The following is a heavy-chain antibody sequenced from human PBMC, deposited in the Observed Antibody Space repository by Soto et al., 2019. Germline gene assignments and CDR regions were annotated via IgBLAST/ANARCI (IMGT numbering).Heavy chain of an antibody. CDR1: GFTFSIYA. CDR2: VSSGGGTT. J-gene: IGHJ4*02. CDR3: AKVPRGFGSSWLIS. V-gene: IGHV3-23*01. Sequence: PGGSLRLSCAASGFTFSIYAMSCVRQAPGKGLEWVSTVSSGGGTTYYADSVKGRFTISRDNSKNTLYLQMNTLRAEDTAVYYCAKVPRGFGSSWLISRGQGIRVTVAS. D-gene: IGHD3-10*01.